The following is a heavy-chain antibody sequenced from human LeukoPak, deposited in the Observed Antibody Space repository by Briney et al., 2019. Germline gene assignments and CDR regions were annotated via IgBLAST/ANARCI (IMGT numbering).Heavy chain of an antibody. J-gene: IGHJ4*02. CDR2: IIPIFGTA. CDR3: ATDSGDYGGRIY. CDR1: GGTFSSYA. V-gene: IGHV1-69*05. Sequence: SVKVSCKASGGTFSSYAISWVRQAPGQGLEWMGGIIPIFGTANYAQKFQGRVTITTDESTSTAYMELSSLRSEDTAVYYCATDSGDYGGRIYWGQGTLVTVSS. D-gene: IGHD4-23*01.